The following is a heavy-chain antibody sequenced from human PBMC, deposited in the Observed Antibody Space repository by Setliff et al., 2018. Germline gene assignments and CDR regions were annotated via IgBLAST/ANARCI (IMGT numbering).Heavy chain of an antibody. CDR2: MNPNSGNT. CDR1: GYTFTSYD. Sequence: ASVKVSCKASGYTFTSYDINWVRQATGQGLEWMGWMNPNSGNTGYAQKFQGRVTMTRNTSISTAYMELSSLRSEDTAVYYCARDVPFWSGYYTGYYYYYGMDVWGQGTMVTVSS. D-gene: IGHD3-3*01. V-gene: IGHV1-8*02. J-gene: IGHJ6*02. CDR3: ARDVPFWSGYYTGYYYYYGMDV.